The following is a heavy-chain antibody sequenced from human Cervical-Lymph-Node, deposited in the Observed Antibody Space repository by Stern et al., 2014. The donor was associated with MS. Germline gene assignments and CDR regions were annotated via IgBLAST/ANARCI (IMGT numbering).Heavy chain of an antibody. J-gene: IGHJ6*02. CDR1: GDTFGSYE. CDR3: ARKALRGMDV. CDR2: IIPFLGTS. V-gene: IGHV1-69*01. D-gene: IGHD3-16*01. Sequence: QVQLVESGAEVKKPGSSLKVSCKASGDTFGSYEITWVRQAPGQGPEWKGGIIPFLGTSSYTRKFQGRVTLIADEATTTAYMELTSLRSDDTAVYYCARKALRGMDVWGQGTTVTVSS.